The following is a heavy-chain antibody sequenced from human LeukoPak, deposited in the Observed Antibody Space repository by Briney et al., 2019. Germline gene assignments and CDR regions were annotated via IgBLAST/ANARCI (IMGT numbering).Heavy chain of an antibody. Sequence: ASVKVSCKASGYTFTSYYMHWVRQAPGQGLEWMGIINPSDGSASYAQKFQGRVTMTRDTSTSTVYMELSSLRSEDTAVYYCARSSGEQLAPLDYWGQGTLVTVSS. CDR3: ARSSGEQLAPLDY. J-gene: IGHJ4*02. CDR2: INPSDGSA. D-gene: IGHD6-6*01. V-gene: IGHV1-46*01. CDR1: GYTFTSYY.